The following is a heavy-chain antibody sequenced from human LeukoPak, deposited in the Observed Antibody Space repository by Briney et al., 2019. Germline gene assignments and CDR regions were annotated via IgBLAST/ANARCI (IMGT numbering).Heavy chain of an antibody. J-gene: IGHJ4*02. V-gene: IGHV4-61*01. CDR2: FYYTGST. Sequence: SETLSLTCTVSGGSVSGGSYYWSWIRQPPGKGLEWIGYFYYTGSTNYNPSLKSRVTISVDTSKNQFSLRLSSVTAADTAVYYCARSGNLYYYDSSGSRSRYFDYWGQGTLVTVSS. D-gene: IGHD3-22*01. CDR3: ARSGNLYYYDSSGSRSRYFDY. CDR1: GGSVSGGSYY.